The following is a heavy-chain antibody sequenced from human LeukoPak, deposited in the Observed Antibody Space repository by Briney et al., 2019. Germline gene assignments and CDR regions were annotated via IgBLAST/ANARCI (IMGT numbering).Heavy chain of an antibody. CDR1: GFTFSTYA. CDR3: AKGGHDFNPFYW. J-gene: IGHJ4*02. D-gene: IGHD2-21*02. V-gene: IGHV3-23*01. CDR2: IKGGGGDP. Sequence: GGSLRLSCAASGFTFSTYAMGWVRQAPGKGLEWVSSIKGGGGDPFYADSVNGRFTISRDNSKNTLFLQLDSLRAEDTAVYYCAKGGHDFNPFYWWGQGTLVTVS.